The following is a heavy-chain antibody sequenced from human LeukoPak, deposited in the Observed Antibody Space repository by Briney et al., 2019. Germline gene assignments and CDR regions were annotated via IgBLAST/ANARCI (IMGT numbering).Heavy chain of an antibody. CDR2: IWYDGSNK. J-gene: IGHJ4*02. Sequence: GGSLRLSCAASGFTFSSYGMHWVRQAPGKGLEWVAIIWYDGSNKYYADSMKGRFTISRDNSKNTLYLQMNSLRAEDTAVYYCAKDGSAYYDFWSGYYVDYWGQGTLVTVSS. D-gene: IGHD3-3*01. CDR1: GFTFSSYG. V-gene: IGHV3-30*02. CDR3: AKDGSAYYDFWSGYYVDY.